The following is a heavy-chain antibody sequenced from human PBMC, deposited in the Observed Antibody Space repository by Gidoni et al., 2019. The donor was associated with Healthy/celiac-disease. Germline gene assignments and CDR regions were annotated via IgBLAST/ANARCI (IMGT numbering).Heavy chain of an antibody. D-gene: IGHD6-6*01. V-gene: IGHV3-74*01. CDR3: AREAHDAFDI. CDR2: TNSDGSST. Sequence: ELQLVESGGGLVQPGAPLRLSCAASGYTFSSYWMHWVRQAPGRGLVWVSRTNSDGSSTSYADSVKGRFTISRDNAKNTLYLQMNSVSAEDTAVYYCAREAHDAFDIWGQGTMVTVSS. CDR1: GYTFSSYW. J-gene: IGHJ3*02.